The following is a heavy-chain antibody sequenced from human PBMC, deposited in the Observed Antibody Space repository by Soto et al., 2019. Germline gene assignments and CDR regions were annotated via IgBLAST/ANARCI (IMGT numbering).Heavy chain of an antibody. Sequence: PGGSLRLSCAASGFTFSSYSMNWVRQAPGKGLEWVSSISSSSSYIYYADSVKGRFTISRDNAKNSLYLQMNSLRAEDTAVYYCAREGVVMITCGGVDHDAFDIWGQGTMVTVSS. D-gene: IGHD3-16*01. CDR3: AREGVVMITCGGVDHDAFDI. V-gene: IGHV3-21*01. J-gene: IGHJ3*02. CDR2: ISSSSSYI. CDR1: GFTFSSYS.